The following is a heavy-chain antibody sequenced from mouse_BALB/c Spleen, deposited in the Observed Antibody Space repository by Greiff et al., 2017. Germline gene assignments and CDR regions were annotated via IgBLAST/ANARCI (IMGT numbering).Heavy chain of an antibody. V-gene: IGHV5-9-3*01. CDR3: ARRDGYYEYFDV. CDR1: GFTFSSYA. D-gene: IGHD2-3*01. J-gene: IGHJ1*01. CDR2: ISSGGSYT. Sequence: EVKLVESGGGLVKPGGSLKLSCAASGFTFSSYAMSWVRQTPEKRLEWVATISSGGSYTYYPDSVKGRFTISRDNAKNTLYLQMSSLRSEDTAMYYCARRDGYYEYFDVWGAGTTVTVSS.